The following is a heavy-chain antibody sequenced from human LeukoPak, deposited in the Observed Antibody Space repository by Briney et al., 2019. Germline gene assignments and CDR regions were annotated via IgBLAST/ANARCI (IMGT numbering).Heavy chain of an antibody. CDR1: GFTFSSYA. D-gene: IGHD6-13*01. J-gene: IGHJ6*03. V-gene: IGHV3-23*01. Sequence: GGSLRLSCAASGFTFSSYAMSWVRQAPGKGLEWVSAISGSGGSTYYADSVKGRFTISRDNSKNTLYLQMNSLRAEYTAVYYCAKDLGPPSSSWFLGYYFYYMDVWGKGTTVTVSS. CDR2: ISGSGGST. CDR3: AKDLGPPSSSWFLGYYFYYMDV.